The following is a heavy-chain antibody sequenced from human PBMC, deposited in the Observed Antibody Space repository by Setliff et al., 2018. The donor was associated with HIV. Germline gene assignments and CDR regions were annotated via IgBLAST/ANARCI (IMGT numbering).Heavy chain of an antibody. CDR3: ARESPADSSATSYYFDY. J-gene: IGHJ4*02. Sequence: PSATLSLTCVVYGGSFTNYYWSWIRQPPGKGLECIGEINHSGSTNYNPSLKSRVTISGETSKNQFSLKLSSVTAADTPVYYCARESPADSSATSYYFDYWGQGTLVTVSS. CDR1: GGSFTNYY. D-gene: IGHD6-19*01. CDR2: INHSGST. V-gene: IGHV4-34*01.